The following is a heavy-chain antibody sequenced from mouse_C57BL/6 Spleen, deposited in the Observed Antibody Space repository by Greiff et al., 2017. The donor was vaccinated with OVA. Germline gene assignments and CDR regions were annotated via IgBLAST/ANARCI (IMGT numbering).Heavy chain of an antibody. CDR1: GYTFTDYE. Sequence: QVQLQQSGAELVRPGASVTLSCKASGYTFTDYEMHWVKQTPVHGLEWIGAIDPETGGTAYNQKFKGKAILTADKSSSTAYMELRSLTSEDSAVYYCTRVGTTVVEGYFDVWGTGTTVTVSS. D-gene: IGHD1-1*01. CDR3: TRVGTTVVEGYFDV. CDR2: IDPETGGT. V-gene: IGHV1-15*01. J-gene: IGHJ1*03.